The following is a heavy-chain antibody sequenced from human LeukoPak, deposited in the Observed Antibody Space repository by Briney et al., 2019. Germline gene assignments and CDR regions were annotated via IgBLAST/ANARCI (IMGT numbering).Heavy chain of an antibody. J-gene: IGHJ5*02. D-gene: IGHD4-17*01. CDR2: ISWNSDAV. Sequence: GGSLRLTCAASGFTFSSYSMNWVRQAPGKGLEWVSGISWNSDAVGYAHSVKGRFTISRDNAKNSLYLQMNSLRAEDTALYYCAKDISSLTTVTTQFDPWGQGTLVTVSS. V-gene: IGHV3-9*01. CDR3: AKDISSLTTVTTQFDP. CDR1: GFTFSSYS.